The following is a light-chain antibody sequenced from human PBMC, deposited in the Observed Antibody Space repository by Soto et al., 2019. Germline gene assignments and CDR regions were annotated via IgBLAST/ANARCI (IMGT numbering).Light chain of an antibody. J-gene: IGKJ2*01. V-gene: IGKV1-39*01. Sequence: DIQMTQSPGSLSASVGDRVTITCRASQSITKNLNWYQHKPGKAPELLIYHASDSQAGVPSRFSGSGSGTDFTLIISGLQPEDFATYFCQQSYSSPYTSGQGTKVEIK. CDR1: QSITKN. CDR3: QQSYSSPYT. CDR2: HAS.